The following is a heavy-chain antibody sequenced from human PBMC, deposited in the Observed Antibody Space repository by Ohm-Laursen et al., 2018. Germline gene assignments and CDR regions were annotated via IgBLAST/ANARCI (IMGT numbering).Heavy chain of an antibody. D-gene: IGHD1-7*01. CDR3: ARSLPSHNWNYWPTHWFDP. Sequence: TLSLTCTVSGGSISSYYWSWIRQPPGKGLEWIGYIYYSGSTNYNPSLKSRVTISVDTSKNQFSLKLSSVTAADTAVYYCARSLPSHNWNYWPTHWFDPWGQGTLVTVSS. J-gene: IGHJ5*02. V-gene: IGHV4-59*01. CDR1: GGSISSYY. CDR2: IYYSGST.